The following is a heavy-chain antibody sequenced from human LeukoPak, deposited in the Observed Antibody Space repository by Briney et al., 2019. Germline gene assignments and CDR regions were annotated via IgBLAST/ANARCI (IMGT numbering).Heavy chain of an antibody. Sequence: ASVKLSCKASGFTFTGYYVHWVRQAPGQGLEWMGWVNPNSGASNWTHKFQGRVTMTGDTSVSTGSMELTSLRSDDTATYYCARVSPAVGAFDIWGRGTMVTVSS. D-gene: IGHD6-13*01. CDR3: ARVSPAVGAFDI. CDR1: GFTFTGYY. J-gene: IGHJ3*02. V-gene: IGHV1-2*02. CDR2: VNPNSGAS.